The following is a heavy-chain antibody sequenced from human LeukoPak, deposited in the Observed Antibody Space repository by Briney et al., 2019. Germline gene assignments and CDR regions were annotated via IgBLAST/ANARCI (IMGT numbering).Heavy chain of an antibody. J-gene: IGHJ5*02. CDR1: GFTFSSYE. D-gene: IGHD2-15*01. CDR3: ARELLGAFDP. V-gene: IGHV3-48*03. CDR2: ISSSGSTI. Sequence: PGGSLRLSCAASGFTFSSYEMNWVRQAPGKGLEWVSYISSSGSTIYYADSVKGRFTISRDNAKNSLYLQMNSLRAEDTAVYYCARELLGAFDPWGQGTLVTVSS.